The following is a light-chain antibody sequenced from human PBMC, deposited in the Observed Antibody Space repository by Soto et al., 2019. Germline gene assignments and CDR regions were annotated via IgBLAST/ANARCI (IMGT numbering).Light chain of an antibody. CDR1: QSITNN. CDR2: RVS. J-gene: IGKJ1*01. CDR3: QQSYSTPPT. V-gene: IGKV1-39*01. Sequence: DIQMTQSPSSLSASVRERVTIACRASQSITNNLNWYQKKPGRAPKLLIYRVSNLQSGVPPRFSGSGSGTDFTLTISGLQPDDFATYYCQQSYSTPPTFGQGTKVDIK.